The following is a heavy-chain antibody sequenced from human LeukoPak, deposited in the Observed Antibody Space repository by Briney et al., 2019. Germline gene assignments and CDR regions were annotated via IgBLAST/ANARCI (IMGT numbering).Heavy chain of an antibody. Sequence: GGSLRLSCAASGFSFDDYTMHWVRQAPGKGLEWVSLITRDGGSTFYADSVKGRFTISRDNSKNTVYLQMNSLSAEDAAVYYCVKDDGWVQYANWGQGTLVTVSS. J-gene: IGHJ4*02. CDR1: GFSFDDYT. CDR3: VKDDGWVQYAN. CDR2: ITRDGGST. V-gene: IGHV3-43*01. D-gene: IGHD5-24*01.